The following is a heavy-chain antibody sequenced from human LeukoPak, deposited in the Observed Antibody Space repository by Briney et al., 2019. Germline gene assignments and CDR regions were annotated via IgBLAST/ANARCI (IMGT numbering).Heavy chain of an antibody. V-gene: IGHV3-23*01. Sequence: PWRSLRLSCAASGFTFSNYAMHWVRQAPGKGLDWVSTISGSGTTTHYADSVKGRFTISRDNSKNTLFLQMNSLRAEDTAVYYCAKGTQYYDILDYWGQGTVAPVSS. CDR3: AKGTQYYDILDY. CDR2: ISGSGTTT. CDR1: GFTFSNYA. J-gene: IGHJ4*02. D-gene: IGHD3-9*01.